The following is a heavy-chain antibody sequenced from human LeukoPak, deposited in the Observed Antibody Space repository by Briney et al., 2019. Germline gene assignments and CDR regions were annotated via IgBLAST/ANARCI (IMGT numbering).Heavy chain of an antibody. D-gene: IGHD2-2*01. V-gene: IGHV3-23*01. CDR1: GFTFSSYA. Sequence: GGSLLLSCAASGFTFSSYAMSWVRQAPGKGLEWVSAISGSGGSTYYADSVKGRFTISRDNSKNTLYLQMNSLRAEDTAVYYCAKDAPDCSSTSCYADYWGQGTLVTVSS. CDR2: ISGSGGST. CDR3: AKDAPDCSSTSCYADY. J-gene: IGHJ4*02.